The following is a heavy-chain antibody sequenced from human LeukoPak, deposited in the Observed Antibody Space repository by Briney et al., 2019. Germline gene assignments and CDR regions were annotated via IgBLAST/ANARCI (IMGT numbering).Heavy chain of an antibody. V-gene: IGHV3-11*01. J-gene: IGHJ4*02. Sequence: GGSLRLSCAASGFTFSDYYMSWLRQAPGKGLEWVAYICDSGRTVYYADSVKGRFTISRDNLRNTLNLALNSLRAEDTAVYYCAKDPHPYGESVGGYHFDYWGQGILVTVSS. D-gene: IGHD4/OR15-4a*01. CDR3: AKDPHPYGESVGGYHFDY. CDR2: ICDSGRTV. CDR1: GFTFSDYY.